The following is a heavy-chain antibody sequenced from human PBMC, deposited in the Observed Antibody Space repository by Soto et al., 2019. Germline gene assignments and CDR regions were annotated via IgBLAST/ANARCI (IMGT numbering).Heavy chain of an antibody. V-gene: IGHV3-30-3*01. D-gene: IGHD2-21*02. CDR3: ARGATAIPTPLGY. CDR2: ISFDGSNK. Sequence: QVQLVESGGGVVQPGKSRRLSCAASGFSFNNYAIHWVRQGPGKGLEWVAVISFDGSNKFYADSVKGRFTISRDNPKNIVFLHMDSLRTEDTALYYCARGATAIPTPLGYWGQGALVTVSS. CDR1: GFSFNNYA. J-gene: IGHJ4*02.